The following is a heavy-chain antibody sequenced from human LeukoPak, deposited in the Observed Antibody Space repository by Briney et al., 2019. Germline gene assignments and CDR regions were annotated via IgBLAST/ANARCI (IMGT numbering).Heavy chain of an antibody. CDR1: GYTFTNYN. J-gene: IGHJ3*01. V-gene: IGHV1-8*01. Sequence: ASVKVSCKASGYTFTNYNIDWVRQATGQGLEWMGWMNPNSGDTGYAQKFQGRVTMVRNTSLSTAYMELSSLRSEDTAVYYCALYSGSYSLSGAFDFWGQGTMVTVSS. CDR3: ALYSGSYSLSGAFDF. D-gene: IGHD1-26*01. CDR2: MNPNSGDT.